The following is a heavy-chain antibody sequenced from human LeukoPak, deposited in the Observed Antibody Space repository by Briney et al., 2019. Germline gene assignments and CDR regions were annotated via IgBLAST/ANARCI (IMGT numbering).Heavy chain of an antibody. D-gene: IGHD6-19*01. CDR2: IYDSGST. Sequence: SETLSLTCTVSGGSISSYYWSWIRQPPGKGLEWIGYIYDSGSTNYNPSLKSRVTISVDTSKNQFSLNLSSVTAADTAVCYCAGGSGWPHFDYWGQGALVTVSS. CDR3: AGGSGWPHFDY. CDR1: GGSISSYY. V-gene: IGHV4-59*01. J-gene: IGHJ4*02.